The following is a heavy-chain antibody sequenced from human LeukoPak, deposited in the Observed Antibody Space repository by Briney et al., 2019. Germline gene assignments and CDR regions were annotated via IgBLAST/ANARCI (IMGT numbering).Heavy chain of an antibody. CDR2: IHQAGSEK. J-gene: IGHJ4*02. V-gene: IGHV3-7*01. CDR1: GFNFSYFW. D-gene: IGHD6-19*01. CDR3: ARGPGWEDY. Sequence: GRSLRLSRSVAGFNFSYFWIGWVRQAPREGREWVDNIHQAGSEKYYLDTVNGRFTISRDNAKNLLALQMNCLRAEDTAVYYCARGPGWEDYWRQGNLVTVSS.